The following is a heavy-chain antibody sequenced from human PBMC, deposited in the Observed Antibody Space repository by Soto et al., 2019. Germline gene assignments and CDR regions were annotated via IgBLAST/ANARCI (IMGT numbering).Heavy chain of an antibody. V-gene: IGHV1-18*01. D-gene: IGHD2-15*01. CDR1: GYTFTSYG. J-gene: IGHJ6*02. CDR3: ARDGDCSGGSCYSYYYYGMDV. Sequence: ASVKVSCKASGYTFTSYGISWVRQAPGQGLEWMGWISAYNGNTNYAQKLQGRVTMTTDTSTSTAYMELRSLRSDDTAVYYCARDGDCSGGSCYSYYYYGMDVWGQGTTVTVSS. CDR2: ISAYNGNT.